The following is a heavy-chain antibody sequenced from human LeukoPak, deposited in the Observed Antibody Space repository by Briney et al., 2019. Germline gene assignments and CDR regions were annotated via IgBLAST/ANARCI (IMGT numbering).Heavy chain of an antibody. D-gene: IGHD3-3*01. V-gene: IGHV4-34*01. CDR3: ARGSFWSGRNWFDP. Sequence: SETLSLTCAVYGGSFSGYYWSWLRQPPGKGLEWIGEINHSGSTNYNPSLKSRVTISVDTSKNQFSLKLSPVTAADTAVYYCARGSFWSGRNWFDPWGQGTLVTVSS. J-gene: IGHJ5*02. CDR1: GGSFSGYY. CDR2: INHSGST.